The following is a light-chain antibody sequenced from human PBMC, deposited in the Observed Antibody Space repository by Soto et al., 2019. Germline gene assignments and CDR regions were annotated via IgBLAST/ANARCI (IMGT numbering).Light chain of an antibody. CDR3: QQRSNWPPVIT. Sequence: EIVLTQSPATLSLSPGERATLSCRASQSFSSHLAWYQQKPGQAHRLLIYDASKRATGIPARFSGRGSGTDFTLTISSLEPEDFAVYYCQQRSNWPPVITFGQGTRLE. V-gene: IGKV3-11*01. CDR2: DAS. CDR1: QSFSSH. J-gene: IGKJ5*01.